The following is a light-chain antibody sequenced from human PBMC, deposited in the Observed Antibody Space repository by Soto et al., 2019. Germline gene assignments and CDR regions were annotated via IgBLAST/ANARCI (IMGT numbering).Light chain of an antibody. CDR1: TSEVGRYNY. V-gene: IGLV2-14*03. Sequence: QSVLTQPASVSGSPGQSISISCTGTTSEVGRYNYVSWYQQHPGKAPKLMIYDVSYRPSWVSNRFSGSKSGITASLTVSGLQAEDEADYYCSSYAGSNNSLYVFGTGTKVTVL. CDR2: DVS. CDR3: SSYAGSNNSLYV. J-gene: IGLJ1*01.